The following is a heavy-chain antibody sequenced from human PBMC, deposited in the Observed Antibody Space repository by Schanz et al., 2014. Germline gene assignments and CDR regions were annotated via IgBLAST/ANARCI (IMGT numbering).Heavy chain of an antibody. V-gene: IGHV3-23*04. Sequence: EVQLVESGGGLVQPGGSLRLSCSASGFTFSIYAMHWVRQAPGKGLEWVSAINTGVNTYYADSVRGRFTISSDNSKSTLYLQMNSLRAEDTAIYYCAKDAPYPFDLWGRGTLITVSS. CDR1: GFTFSIYA. J-gene: IGHJ2*01. CDR2: INTGVNT. CDR3: AKDAPYPFDL.